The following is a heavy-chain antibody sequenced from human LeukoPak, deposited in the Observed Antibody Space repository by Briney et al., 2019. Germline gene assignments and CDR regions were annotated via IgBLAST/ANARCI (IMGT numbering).Heavy chain of an antibody. CDR2: IRSTANGYAT. J-gene: IGHJ5*02. V-gene: IGHV3-73*01. Sequence: GGSLRLSCAASGFTFSGSALHWVRQASGKGLEWAGRIRSTANGYATAYAASVKGRFTISRDDSKNTAYLQMDSLKTEDTAVYYCAKDRHAPGRYCSSTTCFPFDPWGQGTLVTVSS. CDR3: AKDRHAPGRYCSSTTCFPFDP. CDR1: GFTFSGSA. D-gene: IGHD2-2*01.